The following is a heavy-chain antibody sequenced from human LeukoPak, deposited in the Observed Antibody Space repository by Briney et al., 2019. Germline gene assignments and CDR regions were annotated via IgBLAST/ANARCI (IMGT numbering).Heavy chain of an antibody. CDR2: LSHGGSA. CDR1: DGSISDSLYY. D-gene: IGHD3-10*01. CDR3: AREFIYYYGSGSYKRSNWFDP. V-gene: IGHV4-39*07. J-gene: IGHJ5*02. Sequence: SETLSLTCTVSDGSISDSLYYWGWIRQPPGKGLEWIGTLSHGGSAYYNPSLKSRVTISGDTSRTPISLNLNSVTAADTAVYYCAREFIYYYGSGSYKRSNWFDPWGQGTLVTVSS.